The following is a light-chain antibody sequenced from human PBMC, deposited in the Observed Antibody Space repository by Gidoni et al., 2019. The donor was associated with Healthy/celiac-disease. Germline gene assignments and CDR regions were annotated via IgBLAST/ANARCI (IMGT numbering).Light chain of an antibody. CDR2: AAS. J-gene: IGKJ1*01. Sequence: MTQAPSSFSASTGDRVTITCRASQGISSYLAWYQQKPGKAPKLLIYAASTLQSGVPSRFSGSGSGTDFTLTISSLQSEDFATYYCQQYYSYPRTFGQGTKVEIK. CDR3: QQYYSYPRT. CDR1: QGISSY. V-gene: IGKV1-8*01.